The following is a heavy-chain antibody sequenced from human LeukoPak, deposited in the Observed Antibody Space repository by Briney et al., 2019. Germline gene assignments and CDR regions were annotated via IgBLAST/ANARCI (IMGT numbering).Heavy chain of an antibody. D-gene: IGHD4-17*01. Sequence: GGSLRLSCAASGFTFNDYAMTWVRHAPGKGLEWVASIHHFGISKYYADSVKGRFTISRDNSKNTLYLQMNSLRAEDTAVYYCAKLTTVTTEFDYWGQGTLVTVSS. CDR3: AKLTTVTTEFDY. CDR2: IHHFGISK. V-gene: IGHV3-23*01. J-gene: IGHJ4*02. CDR1: GFTFNDYA.